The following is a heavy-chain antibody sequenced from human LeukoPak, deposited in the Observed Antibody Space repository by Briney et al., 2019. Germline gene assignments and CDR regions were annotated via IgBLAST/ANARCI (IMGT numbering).Heavy chain of an antibody. CDR2: IKQDGSEK. J-gene: IGHJ4*02. CDR3: ARSRRRYLDY. CDR1: GFTFSTYW. V-gene: IGHV3-7*01. Sequence: GGSLRLSCSASGFTFSTYWMTGVRQAPGKGLEGVANIKQDGSEKYYVDSVNGRFTISIDNAKNSLYFEMTSLRAEATAVYSCARSRRRYLDYWGQGTLLTVSS.